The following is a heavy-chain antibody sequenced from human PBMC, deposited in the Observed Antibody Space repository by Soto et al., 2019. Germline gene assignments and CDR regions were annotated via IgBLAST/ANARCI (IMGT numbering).Heavy chain of an antibody. V-gene: IGHV4-4*07. J-gene: IGHJ3*02. CDR1: GGAISAFY. CDR3: ARSPSTSTICTFDI. Sequence: QVQLQESGPGLVKPSETLSLTCTVSGGAISAFYWNWVRQSAGKGLEWIGRIYASGHTIYNPSLESRVTMSVDTSKHQFSLRLNSVTAADTAVYYCARSPSTSTICTFDIWGPGTMVTVSS. D-gene: IGHD3-10*02. CDR2: IYASGHT.